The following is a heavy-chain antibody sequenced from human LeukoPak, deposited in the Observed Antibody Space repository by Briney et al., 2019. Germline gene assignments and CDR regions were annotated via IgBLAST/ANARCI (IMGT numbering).Heavy chain of an antibody. Sequence: GESLKISCKGSGHSFTNCWIVWLRQMPGKGLEWMGIIYPGDSDTRYSPSFQGQVTISADKSISTAYLQWSSLKASDTAMYYCARLSDYGDFDYWGQGTLVTVSS. V-gene: IGHV5-51*01. CDR1: GHSFTNCW. CDR3: ARLSDYGDFDY. CDR2: IYPGDSDT. D-gene: IGHD4-17*01. J-gene: IGHJ4*02.